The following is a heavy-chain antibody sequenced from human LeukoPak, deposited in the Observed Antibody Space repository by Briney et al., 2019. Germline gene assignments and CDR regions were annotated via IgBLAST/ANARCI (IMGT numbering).Heavy chain of an antibody. CDR2: TNTNSGNT. D-gene: IGHD3/OR15-3a*01. Sequence: ASGKVSCKASGYTFTSYDMNWVRQATGQGLEWVGWTNTNSGNTGYAQKFQGRVTMTKNTSITTAYMELSSLRSEDTAVYYCARALSWTTESYYYMDVWGKGTTVTVSS. V-gene: IGHV1-8*01. J-gene: IGHJ6*03. CDR3: ARALSWTTESYYYMDV. CDR1: GYTFTSYD.